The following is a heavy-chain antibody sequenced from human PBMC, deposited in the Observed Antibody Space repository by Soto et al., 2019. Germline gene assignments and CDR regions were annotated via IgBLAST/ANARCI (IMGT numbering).Heavy chain of an antibody. CDR1: GFTFRSYA. CDR3: AKDPIGAAAPYYFDF. Sequence: HPGGSLRLSCAASGFTFRSYAMSWVRQAPGKGLEWFSAISGRGGTTFYSDSVKGRFTISRDNSKNTLYLQMNSLRADDTAVYHCAKDPIGAAAPYYFDFWGQGT. CDR2: ISGRGGTT. J-gene: IGHJ4*02. V-gene: IGHV3-23*01. D-gene: IGHD6-13*01.